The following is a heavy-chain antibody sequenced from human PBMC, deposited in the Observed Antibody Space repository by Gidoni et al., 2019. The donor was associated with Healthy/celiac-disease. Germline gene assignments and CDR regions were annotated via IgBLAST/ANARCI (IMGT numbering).Heavy chain of an antibody. CDR3: AGHGGTGWGGTAVRHYYYGMDV. J-gene: IGHJ6*02. Sequence: EVPLAQSAAVVLMPGESLTISRNGSVYSFSSYWIGWVRQMPGKGLEWMGIIYPGDSDTRYSPAVQGQVTISADKSISTAYLQWSSLKAADNAMYYGAGHGGTGWGGTAVRHYYYGMDVWGQGTTVTVSS. CDR1: VYSFSSYW. CDR2: IYPGDSDT. D-gene: IGHD1-1*01. V-gene: IGHV5-51*01.